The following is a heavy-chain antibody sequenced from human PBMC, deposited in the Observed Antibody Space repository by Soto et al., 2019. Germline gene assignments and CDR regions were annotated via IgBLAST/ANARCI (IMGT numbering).Heavy chain of an antibody. CDR1: RGTFSYNT. V-gene: IGHV1-69*02. J-gene: IGHJ4*02. D-gene: IGHD3-10*01. CDR2: VIPMVGMS. Sequence: QVQLVQSGAEVKKPGSSVKVSCTASRGTFSYNTISWVRQAPGQGLEWMGRVIPMVGMSSYAQKFQGRLTITADKSTSTVYMVLNSLRPEDTAVYYCATNYGSGSTHFDYWGQGPLVTVSS. CDR3: ATNYGSGSTHFDY.